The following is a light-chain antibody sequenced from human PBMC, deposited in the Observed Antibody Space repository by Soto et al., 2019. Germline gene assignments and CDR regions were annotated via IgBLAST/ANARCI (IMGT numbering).Light chain of an antibody. Sequence: SYELTQPPSVSVAPGQTARITCGGNHIGSRSVHWYHQKPGQAPVLVVHDDSDRPSGIPERFSGSKSENTATLTISRVEAGDEADFYCQVWDRNSDVVFGGGTKLTVL. J-gene: IGLJ2*01. CDR2: DDS. CDR1: HIGSRS. CDR3: QVWDRNSDVV. V-gene: IGLV3-21*02.